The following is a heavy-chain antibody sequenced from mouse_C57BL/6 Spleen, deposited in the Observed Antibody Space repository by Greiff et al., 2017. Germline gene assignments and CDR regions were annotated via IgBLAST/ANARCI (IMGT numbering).Heavy chain of an antibody. V-gene: IGHV1-53*01. CDR1: GYTFTSYW. D-gene: IGHD1-1*01. Sequence: VKLQQPGTELVKPGASVKLSCKASGYTFTSYWMHWVKQRPGQGLEWIGNINPSNGGTNYNEKFKSKATLTVDKSSSTAYMQLSSLTSEDSAVYYCARGEVVEDAMDYWGQGTSVTVSS. CDR3: ARGEVVEDAMDY. J-gene: IGHJ4*01. CDR2: INPSNGGT.